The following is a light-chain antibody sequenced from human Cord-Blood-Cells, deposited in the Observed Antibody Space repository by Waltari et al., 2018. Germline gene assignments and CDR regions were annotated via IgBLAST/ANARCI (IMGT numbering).Light chain of an antibody. V-gene: IGLV2-14*01. J-gene: IGLJ1*01. Sequence: QSALTQPASVSGPPGQSITLSCTGTSSDVGGYNYVPWYQQHPGKAPKLMIYEVSNRPSGVSNRFSGSKSGNTASLTISGLQAEDEADYYCSSYTSSSSYVFGTGTKVTVL. CDR1: SSDVGGYNY. CDR3: SSYTSSSSYV. CDR2: EVS.